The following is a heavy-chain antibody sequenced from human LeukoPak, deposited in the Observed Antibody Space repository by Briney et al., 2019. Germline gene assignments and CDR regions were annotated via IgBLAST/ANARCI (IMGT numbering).Heavy chain of an antibody. CDR2: IYSGTT. CDR1: GFSVSSNS. D-gene: IGHD1-26*01. Sequence: GGSLRLSCTVSGFSVSSNSMSWVRQAPGKGLEWVSFIYSGTTHYSDSVKGRFTISRDNAKNSLYVQMNSLRAEDTAVYYCARLRGLYSDTNRYQTALDCWGQGTLVTVSS. V-gene: IGHV3-53*01. J-gene: IGHJ4*02. CDR3: ARLRGLYSDTNRYQTALDC.